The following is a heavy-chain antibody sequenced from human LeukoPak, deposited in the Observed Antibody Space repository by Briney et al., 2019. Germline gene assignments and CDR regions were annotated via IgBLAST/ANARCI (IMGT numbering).Heavy chain of an antibody. CDR1: GGSISSYY. V-gene: IGHV4-59*08. Sequence: SETLSLTCTVSGGSISSYYWSWIRQPPGKGLEWIGYIYYSGNTNYNPSLKSRVTVSVDTSKKQFSLKVTSVTAADTAVYYCARGGIEYPGVLFDYWGQGTLVTVSS. CDR3: ARGGIEYPGVLFDY. CDR2: IYYSGNT. D-gene: IGHD2/OR15-2a*01. J-gene: IGHJ4*02.